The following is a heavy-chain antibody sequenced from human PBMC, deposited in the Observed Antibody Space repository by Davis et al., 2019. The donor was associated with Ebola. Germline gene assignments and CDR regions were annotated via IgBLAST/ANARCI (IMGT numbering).Heavy chain of an antibody. CDR1: GFTFSSYA. CDR3: AKDYSRGWYDAFDI. Sequence: GESLQISCAASGFTFSSYAMSWVRQAPGKGLEWVSAISGSGGSTYYADSVKGRFTISRDNSKNTLYLQMNSLKAEDTAVYYCAKDYSRGWYDAFDIWGQGTMVTVSS. CDR2: ISGSGGST. D-gene: IGHD6-19*01. V-gene: IGHV3-23*01. J-gene: IGHJ3*02.